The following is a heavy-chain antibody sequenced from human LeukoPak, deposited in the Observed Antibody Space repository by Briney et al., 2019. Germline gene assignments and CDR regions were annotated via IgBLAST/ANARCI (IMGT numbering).Heavy chain of an antibody. Sequence: SETLSLTCTVSGGSISSSSYYWGWIRQPPGKGLEWIGNIYYSGSTYYNPSLKSRVTISVDTSKNQFSPKLSSVTAADTAVYYCARYYTYYYDSGSFDYWGQGTLVTVSS. J-gene: IGHJ4*02. D-gene: IGHD3-22*01. CDR3: ARYYTYYYDSGSFDY. CDR1: GGSISSSSYY. CDR2: IYYSGST. V-gene: IGHV4-39*01.